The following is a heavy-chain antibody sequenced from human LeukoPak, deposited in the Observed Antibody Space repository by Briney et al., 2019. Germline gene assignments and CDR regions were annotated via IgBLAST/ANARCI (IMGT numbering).Heavy chain of an antibody. CDR3: ARRSSRYYGSRIYRKYYFDY. J-gene: IGHJ4*02. CDR2: IKPDGRET. V-gene: IGHV3-7*01. Sequence: GGSLRLSCEASGFTFGSYEMTWVRQAPGKGLEWVANIKPDGRETYYVDSVKGRFTISRDNAKSSLYLQMNSLRAEDTAVYYCARRSSRYYGSRIYRKYYFDYWDQGTLVAVSS. CDR1: GFTFGSYE. D-gene: IGHD3-10*01.